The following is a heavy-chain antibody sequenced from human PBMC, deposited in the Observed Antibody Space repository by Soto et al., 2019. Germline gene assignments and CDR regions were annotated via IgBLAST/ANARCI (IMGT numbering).Heavy chain of an antibody. D-gene: IGHD3-10*01. CDR3: ARDLTMVRGVIITRGFDP. Sequence: ASVKVSCKASGYTFTGYYMHWVRQAPGQGLEWMGWINPNSGGTNYAQKFQGWVTMTRDTSISTAYMELSRLRSDDTAVYYCARDLTMVRGVIITRGFDPWGQGTLVTVSS. CDR1: GYTFTGYY. CDR2: INPNSGGT. V-gene: IGHV1-2*04. J-gene: IGHJ5*02.